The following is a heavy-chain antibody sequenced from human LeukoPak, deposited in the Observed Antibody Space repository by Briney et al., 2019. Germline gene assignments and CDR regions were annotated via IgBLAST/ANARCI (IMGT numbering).Heavy chain of an antibody. V-gene: IGHV4-39*07. CDR2: IYYSGST. CDR1: GGSISSSSYY. D-gene: IGHD3-10*01. CDR3: ARVGLGMVRGVIGY. Sequence: PSETLSLTCTVSGGSISSSSYYWGWIRQPPGKGLEWIGSIYYSGSTYYDPSLESRVTISVDTSKNQFSLKLSSVTAADTAVYYCARVGLGMVRGVIGYWGQGTLVTVSS. J-gene: IGHJ4*02.